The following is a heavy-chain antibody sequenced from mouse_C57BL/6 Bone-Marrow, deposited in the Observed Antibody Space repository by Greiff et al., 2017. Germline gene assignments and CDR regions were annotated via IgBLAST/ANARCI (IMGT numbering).Heavy chain of an antibody. Sequence: QVTLKVCGPGILQSSQTLSLTCSFSGFSLSTSGMGVSWIRQPSGKGLEWLAHIYWDDDKRYNPSLKSRLTIPKDTSRNQVFLKITSVDTADTATYYCARAPFITTVVGYFDVWGTGTTVTVSS. V-gene: IGHV8-12*01. CDR2: IYWDDDK. CDR3: ARAPFITTVVGYFDV. D-gene: IGHD1-1*01. CDR1: GFSLSTSGMG. J-gene: IGHJ1*03.